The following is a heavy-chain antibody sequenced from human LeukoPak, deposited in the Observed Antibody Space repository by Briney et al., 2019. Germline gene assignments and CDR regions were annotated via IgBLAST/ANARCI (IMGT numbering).Heavy chain of an antibody. CDR2: IYYSGST. CDR1: GGSISSGGYY. V-gene: IGHV4-31*03. J-gene: IGHJ3*02. D-gene: IGHD1-26*01. Sequence: PSETLSLTCTVSGGSISSGGYYWSWIRQHPGKGLEWIGYIYYSGSTYYNPSLKSRVTISVDTSKNQFSLKLSSVTAADTAVYYCARGEGDSGSYYEAFDIWGQGTMVTVSS. CDR3: ARGEGDSGSYYEAFDI.